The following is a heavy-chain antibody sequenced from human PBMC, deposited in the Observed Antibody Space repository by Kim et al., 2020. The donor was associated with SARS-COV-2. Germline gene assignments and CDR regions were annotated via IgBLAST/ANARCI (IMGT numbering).Heavy chain of an antibody. V-gene: IGHV3-48*02. CDR3: ARDLGWELLHYFDY. Sequence: GGSLRLSCAASGFTFSSYSMNWVRQAPGKGLEWVSYISSSSSTIYYADSAKGRFTISRDNAKNSLYLQMNSLRDEDTAVYYCARDLGWELLHYFDYWGQGTLVTVSS. CDR2: ISSSSSTI. D-gene: IGHD1-26*01. CDR1: GFTFSSYS. J-gene: IGHJ4*02.